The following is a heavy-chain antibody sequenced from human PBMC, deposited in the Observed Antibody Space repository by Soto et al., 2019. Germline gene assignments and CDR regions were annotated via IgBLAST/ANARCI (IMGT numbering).Heavy chain of an antibody. V-gene: IGHV1-18*04. CDR3: ARDLNNYDFWSGYRRIYYYYYGMDV. J-gene: IGHJ6*02. D-gene: IGHD3-3*01. CDR1: GYTFTSYG. CDR2: ISAYNGNT. Sequence: ASVKVSCKASGYTFTSYGVSWVRQAPGQGLEWMGWISAYNGNTNYAQKLQGRVTMTTDTSTSTAYMELRSLRSDDTAVYYCARDLNNYDFWSGYRRIYYYYYGMDVWGQGTTVTVSS.